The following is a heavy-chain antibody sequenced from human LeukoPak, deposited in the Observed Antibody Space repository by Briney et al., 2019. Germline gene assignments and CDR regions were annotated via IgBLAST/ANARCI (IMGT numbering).Heavy chain of an antibody. V-gene: IGHV4-30-2*01. CDR2: IYHSGST. CDR1: GGSISSGGYS. D-gene: IGHD3-10*01. CDR3: ARDFMGSGSIWFDP. J-gene: IGHJ5*02. Sequence: PSETLSLTCAVSGGSISSGGYSWSWIRQPPGKGLEWIGYIYHSGSTYYNPSLKSRVTISVDRSKNQFSLKLSSVTAADTAVYYCARDFMGSGSIWFDPWGQGTLVTVSS.